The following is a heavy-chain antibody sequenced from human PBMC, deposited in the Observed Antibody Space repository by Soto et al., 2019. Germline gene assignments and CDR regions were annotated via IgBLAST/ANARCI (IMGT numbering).Heavy chain of an antibody. J-gene: IGHJ4*02. V-gene: IGHV3-48*02. CDR1: GFTFSSYS. CDR2: IGSSSGTI. Sequence: EVQLVESGGGLVQPGGSLRLSCAASGFTFSSYSMNWVRQAPGKGLEWVSFIGSSSGTIFYADSVKGRFTISRDNAKNSLYRQMNSLRDXXXAXXXXXXXXXXXXXXXXXXGQGTLVTVSS. CDR3: XXXXXXXXXXXXX.